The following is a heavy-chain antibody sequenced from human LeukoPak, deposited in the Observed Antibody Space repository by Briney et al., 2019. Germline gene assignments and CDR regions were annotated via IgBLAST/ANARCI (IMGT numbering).Heavy chain of an antibody. D-gene: IGHD2-2*01. Sequence: PGGSLRLSCAASGFTFSSYAMSWVRQAPGKGLEWVSAISGSGGSTYYADSVKGRFTISRDNSKNMLYLQMNSLTAEDTAVYYCAKRLYCSSSTCYGFDYWGQGTLVTVSS. CDR2: ISGSGGST. V-gene: IGHV3-23*01. CDR3: AKRLYCSSSTCYGFDY. J-gene: IGHJ4*02. CDR1: GFTFSSYA.